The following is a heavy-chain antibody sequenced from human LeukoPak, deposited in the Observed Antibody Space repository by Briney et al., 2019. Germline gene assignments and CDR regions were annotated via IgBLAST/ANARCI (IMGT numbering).Heavy chain of an antibody. CDR1: GGSISSSSYY. CDR3: ARGRPTRDGSGTYYEDY. V-gene: IGHV4-39*07. Sequence: SETLSLTCTVSGGSISSSSYYWGWIRQPPGKGLEWIGSIDYSGSTYYNPSLKSRVTISVDTSKNQFSLKPSSVTAADTAVFYCARGRPTRDGSGTYYEDYWGQGTLVTVSS. CDR2: IDYSGST. J-gene: IGHJ4*02. D-gene: IGHD3-10*01.